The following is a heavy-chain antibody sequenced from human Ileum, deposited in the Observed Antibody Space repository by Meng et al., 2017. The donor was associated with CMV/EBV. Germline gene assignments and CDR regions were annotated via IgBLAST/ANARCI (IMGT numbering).Heavy chain of an antibody. D-gene: IGHD3-10*01. J-gene: IGHJ4*02. CDR1: GVSISNYY. V-gene: IGHV4-4*07. CDR3: ARAAARGVPVDY. CDR2: VSPGGI. Sequence: VPLQESGPGLVKPSETLSLLCSVSGVSISNYYWTWIRQPAGKGLEFIGRVSPGGIEYNPSLMSRVTMSLDTSRNQLSLNLNSVTAADTAVYYCARAAARGVPVDYWGQGILVTVSS.